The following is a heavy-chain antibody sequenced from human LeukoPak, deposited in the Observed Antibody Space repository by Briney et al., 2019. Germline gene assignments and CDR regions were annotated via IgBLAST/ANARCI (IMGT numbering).Heavy chain of an antibody. D-gene: IGHD6-13*01. CDR1: GFTFSSYS. CDR2: ISSSSSYI. CDR3: AKDMAYSSSWYPFDY. V-gene: IGHV3-21*04. J-gene: IGHJ4*02. Sequence: GGSLRLSCAASGFTFSSYSMNWVRQAPGKGLEWVSSISSSSSYIYYADSVKGRFTISRDNPKNTLYLQMNSLRAEDTASYYCAKDMAYSSSWYPFDYWGQGALVTVSS.